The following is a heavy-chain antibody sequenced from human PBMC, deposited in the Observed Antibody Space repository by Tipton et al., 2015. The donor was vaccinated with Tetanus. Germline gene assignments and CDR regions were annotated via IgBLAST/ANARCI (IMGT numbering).Heavy chain of an antibody. CDR2: IWYDGSNK. D-gene: IGHD3-22*01. CDR3: AREFVPRRASGGYYDSSGYPPDY. J-gene: IGHJ4*02. Sequence: SGFTFSSYGMHWVRQAPGKGLEWVAVIWYDGSNKYYADSVKGRFTISRDNSKNTLYLQMNSLRAEDTAVYYCAREFVPRRASGGYYDSSGYPPDYWGQGTLVTVSS. V-gene: IGHV3-33*01. CDR1: GFTFSSYG.